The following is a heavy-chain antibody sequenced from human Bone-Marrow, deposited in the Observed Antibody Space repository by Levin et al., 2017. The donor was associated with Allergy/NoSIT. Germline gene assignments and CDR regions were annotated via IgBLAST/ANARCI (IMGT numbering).Heavy chain of an antibody. J-gene: IGHJ3*02. Sequence: SETLSLTCAISGASVSSNSAAWTWIRQSPSRGLEWLGRTFYRSKWYNNYAESVRSRITINPDTSQNQFSLQLNSVTPEDTAVYYCARDGGGAGAVAGKNEAFDIWGQGTMVTVSS. CDR3: ARDGGGAGAVAGKNEAFDI. D-gene: IGHD6-19*01. CDR1: GASVSSNSAA. CDR2: TFYRSKWYN. V-gene: IGHV6-1*01.